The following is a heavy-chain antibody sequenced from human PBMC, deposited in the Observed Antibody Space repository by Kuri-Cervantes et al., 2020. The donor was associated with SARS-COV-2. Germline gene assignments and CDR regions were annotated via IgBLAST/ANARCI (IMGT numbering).Heavy chain of an antibody. CDR3: VRSRYCSSTSCPGGDY. V-gene: IGHV3-20*04. Sequence: GESLKISCAASGFTFDDYGMSWVRQAPGKGLEWVSGINWNGGSTGYADSVKGRFTIPRDNAKNSLYLQMNSLRAEDTALYYCVRSRYCSSTSCPGGDYWGQGTLVTVSS. J-gene: IGHJ4*02. CDR2: INWNGGST. CDR1: GFTFDDYG. D-gene: IGHD2-2*01.